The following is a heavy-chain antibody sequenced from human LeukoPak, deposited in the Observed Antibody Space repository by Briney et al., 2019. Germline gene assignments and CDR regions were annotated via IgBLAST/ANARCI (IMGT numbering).Heavy chain of an antibody. CDR3: ARDFSTNYYDSSEPG. J-gene: IGHJ4*02. Sequence: GGSLRLSCAASGFTFSSYSMNWVRQAPGKGLEWVSSISSSSSYIYYADSVKGRFTISRDNAKNSLYLQMNSLRAEDTAVYYCARDFSTNYYDSSEPGWGQGTLVTVSS. CDR1: GFTFSSYS. V-gene: IGHV3-21*01. CDR2: ISSSSSYI. D-gene: IGHD3-22*01.